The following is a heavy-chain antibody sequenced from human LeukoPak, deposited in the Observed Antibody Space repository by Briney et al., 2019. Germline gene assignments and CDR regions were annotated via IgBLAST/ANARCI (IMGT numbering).Heavy chain of an antibody. J-gene: IGHJ4*02. Sequence: QPGGSLRLSCAASGFTFSSYETNWVRQAPGKGLEWVSYISSGSTIYDADSVKGRFTISRDNAKNSLYLQMNSLRAEDTAVYYCARESIAVAGAPFDYWGQGTLVTVSS. CDR2: ISSGSTI. CDR1: GFTFSSYE. CDR3: ARESIAVAGAPFDY. D-gene: IGHD6-19*01. V-gene: IGHV3-48*03.